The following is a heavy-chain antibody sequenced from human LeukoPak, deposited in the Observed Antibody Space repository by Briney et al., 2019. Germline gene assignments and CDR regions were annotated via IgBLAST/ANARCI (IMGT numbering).Heavy chain of an antibody. D-gene: IGHD2-15*01. CDR3: AKPHTPYCSGGTCYLFGL. CDR2: VTGSGGIT. CDR1: GFTLNNYG. V-gene: IGHV3-23*01. J-gene: IGHJ4*02. Sequence: GGSLRLSCAASGFTLNNYGMSWVRQAPGKGLEWVSTVTGSGGITYYADSVKGRLTISRDNSNNTLHLQMNSLRVEDTAIYYCAKPHTPYCSGGTCYLFGLWGQGTLVTVSS.